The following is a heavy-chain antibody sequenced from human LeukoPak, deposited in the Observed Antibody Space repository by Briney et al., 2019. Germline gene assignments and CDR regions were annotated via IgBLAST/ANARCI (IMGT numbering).Heavy chain of an antibody. J-gene: IGHJ4*02. Sequence: GGSLRLSCAASGFSVGSSYINWVRQAPGKGLEWVSVIYSDGSTKCADSVKARFTISRDNSRNTVYLQMKTLRVEDTAVYYCARGTLDNWGQGTLVTVSS. CDR1: GFSVGSSY. D-gene: IGHD3/OR15-3a*01. V-gene: IGHV3-53*01. CDR2: IYSDGST. CDR3: ARGTLDN.